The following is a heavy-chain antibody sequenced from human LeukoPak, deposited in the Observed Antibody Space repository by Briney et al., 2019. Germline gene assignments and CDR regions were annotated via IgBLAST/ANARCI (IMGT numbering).Heavy chain of an antibody. J-gene: IGHJ5*02. CDR1: GYTFTSYD. D-gene: IGHD6-13*01. CDR2: MNPNSGNT. Sequence: GASVKLSCKASGYTFTSYDINWVRQATGQGLEWMGWMNPNSGNTGYAQKFQGRVTVTRNTSISTAYMELSSLRSEDTAVYYCARGRAAGTGWFDPWGQGTLVTVSS. CDR3: ARGRAAGTGWFDP. V-gene: IGHV1-8*01.